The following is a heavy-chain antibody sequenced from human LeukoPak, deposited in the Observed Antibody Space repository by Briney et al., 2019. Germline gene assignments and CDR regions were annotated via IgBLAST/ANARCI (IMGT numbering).Heavy chain of an antibody. CDR3: ARENVYYDSRGPTGYFDY. CDR1: GGSISSSSYY. V-gene: IGHV4-39*07. D-gene: IGHD3-22*01. CDR2: IYYSGST. Sequence: SETLSLTCTVSGGSISSSSYYWGWIRQPPGKGLEWIGSIYYSGSTYYNPSLKSRVTISVDTSKNQFSLKLSSVTAADTAVYYCARENVYYDSRGPTGYFDYWGQGTLVTVSS. J-gene: IGHJ4*02.